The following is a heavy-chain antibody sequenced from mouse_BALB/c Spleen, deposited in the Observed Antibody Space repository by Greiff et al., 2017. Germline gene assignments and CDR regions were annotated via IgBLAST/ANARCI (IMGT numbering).Heavy chain of an antibody. CDR3: ARGETDYRYDYFDY. CDR1: GYSFTGYN. J-gene: IGHJ2*01. Sequence: LVESGPELEKPGASVKISCKASGYSFTGYNMNWVKQSNGKSLEWIGNIDPYYGGTSYNQKFKGKATLTVDKSSSTAYMQLKSLTSEDSAAYYCARGETDYRYDYFDYWGQGTTLTVSS. D-gene: IGHD2-14*01. CDR2: IDPYYGGT. V-gene: IGHV1-39*01.